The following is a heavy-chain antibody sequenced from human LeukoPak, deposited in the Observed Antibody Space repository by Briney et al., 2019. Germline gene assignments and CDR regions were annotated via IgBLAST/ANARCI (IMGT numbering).Heavy chain of an antibody. CDR1: GYTFTSYD. D-gene: IGHD6-13*01. CDR3: ARVGSSSWYSSLRAFDI. V-gene: IGHV1-8*03. Sequence: GASVKVSCKASGYTFTSYDINWVRQATGQGLEWMGWMNPNSGNTGYAQKFQGRVTITRNTSISTAYMELSSLRSEDTAVYYCARVGSSSWYSSLRAFDIWGQGTMVTVSS. CDR2: MNPNSGNT. J-gene: IGHJ3*02.